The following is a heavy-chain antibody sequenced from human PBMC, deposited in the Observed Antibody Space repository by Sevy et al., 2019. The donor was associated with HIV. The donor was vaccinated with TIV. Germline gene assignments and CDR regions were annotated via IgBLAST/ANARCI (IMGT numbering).Heavy chain of an antibody. CDR2: IKEDGSGR. CDR1: GFTFGSYW. V-gene: IGHV3-7*01. D-gene: IGHD6-6*01. J-gene: IGHJ4*02. Sequence: GGSLRLSCAASGFTFGSYWMTWVRQAPGKGLEWVANIKEDGSGRFYVDSVRGRFTVSRDNAKKTLYLQMHNLRGEDTAVYYCARLYSSSSGRGLDNWGKGALVTVSS. CDR3: ARLYSSSSGRGLDN.